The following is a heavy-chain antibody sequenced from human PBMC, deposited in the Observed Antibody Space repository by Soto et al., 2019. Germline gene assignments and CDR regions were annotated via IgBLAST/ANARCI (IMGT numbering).Heavy chain of an antibody. CDR2: IIPILGIA. CDR1: GGTFSSYT. V-gene: IGHV1-69*08. Sequence: QVQLVQSGAEVKKPGSSVKVSCKASGGTFSSYTISWVRQAPGQGLEWMGRIIPILGIANYAQKFQGRVTITADKSTSTAYMELSSLRSEDTAVYYCARDWGRSNIVVANVESEYYGMDVWGQGTTVTVSS. D-gene: IGHD2-2*01. CDR3: ARDWGRSNIVVANVESEYYGMDV. J-gene: IGHJ6*02.